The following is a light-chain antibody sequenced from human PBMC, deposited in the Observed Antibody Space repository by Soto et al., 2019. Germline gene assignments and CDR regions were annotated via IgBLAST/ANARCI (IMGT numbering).Light chain of an antibody. V-gene: IGKV1-5*03. CDR2: KAS. Sequence: DIQMTQSPSTLSASVGDRVTITCRASQSISSWLAWYQQKQGKAPKLLIYKASSLESGVPSRFSGSGSGTEFTLTISSLQPDDFATYYCQQYNTYSPETFGRGTKVEIK. CDR1: QSISSW. CDR3: QQYNTYSPET. J-gene: IGKJ1*01.